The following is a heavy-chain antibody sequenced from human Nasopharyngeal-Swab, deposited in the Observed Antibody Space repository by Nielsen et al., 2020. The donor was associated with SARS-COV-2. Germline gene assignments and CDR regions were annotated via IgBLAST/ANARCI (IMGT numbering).Heavy chain of an antibody. Sequence: GESLKISCAASGFTFSSYGMHWVRQAPGKGLEWVAVISYDGSNKYYADSVKGRFTISRDNSKNTLYLQMNSLRAEDTAVYYCAKGPGGVVIMGWFDPWGQGTLVTVSS. CDR2: ISYDGSNK. D-gene: IGHD3-3*01. J-gene: IGHJ5*02. CDR3: AKGPGGVVIMGWFDP. CDR1: GFTFSSYG. V-gene: IGHV3-30*18.